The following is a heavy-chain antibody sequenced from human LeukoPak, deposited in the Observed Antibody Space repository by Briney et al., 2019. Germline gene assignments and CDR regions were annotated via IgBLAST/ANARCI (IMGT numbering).Heavy chain of an antibody. CDR1: DFTFSTYG. D-gene: IGHD1-14*01. CDR2: IDYSGGST. J-gene: IGHJ5*02. Sequence: GGSLKLSCAASDFTFSTYGMSWVRQAPGKGLEWVSGIDYSGGSTYYADSVKGRFTISRDNSKNTLYLQMNSLRAEDTAVYYCARGVSGEPWGQGTLVTVSS. V-gene: IGHV3-23*01. CDR3: ARGVSGEP.